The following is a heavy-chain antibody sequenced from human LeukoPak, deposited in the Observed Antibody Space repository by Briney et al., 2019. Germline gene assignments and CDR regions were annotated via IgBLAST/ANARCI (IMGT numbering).Heavy chain of an antibody. V-gene: IGHV3-30-3*01. J-gene: IGHJ3*02. CDR1: GFTFSSYA. CDR2: ISYDGSNK. D-gene: IGHD2-21*02. CDR3: ARGHHVVVTADDAFDI. Sequence: GGSLRLSCAASGFTFSSYAMHWVRQAPGKGLEWVAVISYDGSNKYYADSVKGRFTISRDNSKNTLYLQMNSLRAEDTAVYYCARGHHVVVTADDAFDIWGQGTMVTVSS.